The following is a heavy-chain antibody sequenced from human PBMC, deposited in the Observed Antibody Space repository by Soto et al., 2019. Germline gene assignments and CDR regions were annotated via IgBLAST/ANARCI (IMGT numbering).Heavy chain of an antibody. Sequence: SETLSLTCTVSGCSIISYYWSWIRQPPGKGLEWIGYIYYSGSTNYNPSLKSRVTISVDTSKNQFSLKLSSVTAADTAVYYCARHGPPDYGDKTSPHYYYMDVWGKGTTVTVSS. D-gene: IGHD4-17*01. CDR3: ARHGPPDYGDKTSPHYYYMDV. CDR2: IYYSGST. V-gene: IGHV4-59*08. CDR1: GCSIISYY. J-gene: IGHJ6*03.